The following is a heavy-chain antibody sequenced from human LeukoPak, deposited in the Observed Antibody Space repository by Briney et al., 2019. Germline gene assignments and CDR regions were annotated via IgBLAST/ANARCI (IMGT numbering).Heavy chain of an antibody. D-gene: IGHD6-6*01. CDR1: GFTFSNHG. V-gene: IGHV3-23*01. Sequence: GGSLRLSCAASGFTFSNHGMTWVRQAPGKGLEWVSATSDDGRNTYYADSVRGHFTISRDNSKRTLYLQMNSLRVDDTAIYYCAKRVPYSSSWVYLDSWGQGTLVTVSS. CDR2: TSDDGRNT. CDR3: AKRVPYSSSWVYLDS. J-gene: IGHJ4*02.